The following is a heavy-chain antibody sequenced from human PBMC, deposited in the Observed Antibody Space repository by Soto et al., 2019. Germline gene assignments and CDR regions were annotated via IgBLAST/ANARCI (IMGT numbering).Heavy chain of an antibody. J-gene: IGHJ5*02. CDR2: IYHSGSS. Sequence: QVKLQESGPGLVKPSQTLSLTCNVSGGSISSDDYYWSWIRQPPGKGLEWIGYIYHSGSSYYNPSLESRVTISIDTSHNQVSLKPNAVTAAGSAVYYCVRSSTRCSGTWFDPLGQGTLVTVSS. CDR3: VRSSTRCSGTWFDP. D-gene: IGHD3-10*02. V-gene: IGHV4-30-4*01. CDR1: GGSISSDDYY.